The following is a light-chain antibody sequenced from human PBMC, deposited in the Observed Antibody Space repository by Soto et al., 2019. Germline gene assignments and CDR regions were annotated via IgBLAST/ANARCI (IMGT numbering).Light chain of an antibody. V-gene: IGLV1-47*01. CDR2: RNN. J-gene: IGLJ3*02. CDR1: ISNLGSNF. Sequence: QSVLTQPPSASGTPGQRVTISCSGSISNLGSNFIYWYQQLPGAAPKLLISRNNERPSGVPDRFSGSKSGTSASLAISGLRSEDEAGYHCAAWDDSLSAVVFGGGTKLTVL. CDR3: AAWDDSLSAVV.